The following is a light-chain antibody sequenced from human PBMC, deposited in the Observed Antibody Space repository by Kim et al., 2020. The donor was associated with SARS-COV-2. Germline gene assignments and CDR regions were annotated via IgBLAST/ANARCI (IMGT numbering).Light chain of an antibody. V-gene: IGLV3-1*01. Sequence: VSPGQTASITCSGDKLGDRYVSWYQHKAGQSPVLVIEQDSKRPSGIPERFSGSNSGNTATLTISGTQTVDEADYYCQAWDDSTMGFGGGTKVTVL. J-gene: IGLJ2*01. CDR2: QDS. CDR3: QAWDDSTMG. CDR1: KLGDRY.